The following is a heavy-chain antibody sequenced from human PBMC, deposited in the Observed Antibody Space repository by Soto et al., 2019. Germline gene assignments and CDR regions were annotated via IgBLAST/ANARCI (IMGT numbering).Heavy chain of an antibody. Sequence: GGSLRLSCAASGFTFSSYAMSWVRQAPGKGLEWVSAISGSGGSTYYADSVKGRFTISRDNSKNTLYLQMNSLRAEDTAVYYCAKDLSQVGSSAKNFDYWGQGTLVTVSS. CDR2: ISGSGGST. J-gene: IGHJ4*02. D-gene: IGHD6-6*01. CDR3: AKDLSQVGSSAKNFDY. V-gene: IGHV3-23*01. CDR1: GFTFSSYA.